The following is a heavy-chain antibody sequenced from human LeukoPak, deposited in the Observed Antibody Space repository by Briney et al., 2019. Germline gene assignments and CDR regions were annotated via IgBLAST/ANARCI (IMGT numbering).Heavy chain of an antibody. D-gene: IGHD6-13*01. CDR1: GFTFSDYY. V-gene: IGHV3-11*01. J-gene: IGHJ5*02. Sequence: GGSLRLSFAASGFTFSDYYMSWIRQAPGKGLEWVSYISSSGSTIYYADSVKGRFTISRDNAKNSLYLQMNSLRAEDTAVYYCARVGYSSSWYVLDHWGQGTLVTVSS. CDR2: ISSSGSTI. CDR3: ARVGYSSSWYVLDH.